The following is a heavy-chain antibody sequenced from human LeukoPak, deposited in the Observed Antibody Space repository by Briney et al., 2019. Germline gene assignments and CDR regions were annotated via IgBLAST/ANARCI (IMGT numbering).Heavy chain of an antibody. D-gene: IGHD5-18*01. CDR1: GGSISSYY. V-gene: IGHV4-59*01. CDR2: IYYSGST. J-gene: IGHJ4*02. Sequence: PSETLSLTCTVSGGSISSYYWSWIRQPPGKGLEWIGYIYYSGSTSYNPSLKSRVTIPVAPSKNQFSLKLSSVTAADTAVYYCAGYKVTAMAKGPFDYWGQGTLVTVSS. CDR3: AGYKVTAMAKGPFDY.